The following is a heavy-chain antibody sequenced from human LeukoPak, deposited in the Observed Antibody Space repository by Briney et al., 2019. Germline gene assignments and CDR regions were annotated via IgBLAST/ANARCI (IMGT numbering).Heavy chain of an antibody. V-gene: IGHV4-31*03. CDR1: GGSISSGGYY. J-gene: IGHJ4*02. D-gene: IGHD2-21*01. CDR3: ARGLIY. Sequence: PSESLSLTCTVPGGSISSGGYYWTWIRQHPGKGLEWIGYIYYSGTSYYNPSLKSRITISVDKSKNQFSLKLSSVTAADTAVYYCARGLIYWGQGTLVTVSS. CDR2: IYYSGTS.